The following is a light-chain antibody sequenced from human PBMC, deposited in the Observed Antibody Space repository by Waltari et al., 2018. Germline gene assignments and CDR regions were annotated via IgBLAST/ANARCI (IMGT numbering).Light chain of an antibody. CDR2: ANT. CDR1: SSDVGDYNY. V-gene: IGLV2-8*01. J-gene: IGLJ2*01. CDR3: QSYDTSLSGSRV. Sequence: QSALTQPPSASGSPGQSVTISCTGTSSDVGDYNYVSWYQQHPGTAPKLLIYANTNLPSGVPDRFSGSKSGTSASLAITGLQAEDEADYYGQSYDTSLSGSRVFGGGTKLTVL.